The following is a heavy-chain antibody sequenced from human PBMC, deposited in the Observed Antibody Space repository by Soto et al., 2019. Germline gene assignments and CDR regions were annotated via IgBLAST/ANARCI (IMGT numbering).Heavy chain of an antibody. CDR2: IYHSGST. V-gene: IGHV4-4*02. CDR1: GGSISSSNW. D-gene: IGHD5-12*01. Sequence: SETLSLTCAVSGGSISSSNWWSWVRQPPGKGLEWIGEIYHSGSTNYNPSLKSRVTISVDKSKNQFSLKLSSVTAADTAVYYCARDSQMATITGYYYGMDVWGQGTTVTVS. J-gene: IGHJ6*02. CDR3: ARDSQMATITGYYYGMDV.